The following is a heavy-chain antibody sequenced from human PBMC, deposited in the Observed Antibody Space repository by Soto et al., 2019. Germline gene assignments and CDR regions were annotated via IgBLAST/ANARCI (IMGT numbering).Heavy chain of an antibody. CDR3: ARGQWFDVVVPAAIDYWFDP. D-gene: IGHD2-2*01. Sequence: ASVKVSCKASGYTFTSYGISWVRQAPGQGLEWMGWISAYNGNTNYAQKLQGRVTMTTDTSTSTAYMELRSLRSDDTAVYYCARGQWFDVVVPAAIDYWFDPWGQGTLVTVSS. J-gene: IGHJ5*02. V-gene: IGHV1-18*01. CDR2: ISAYNGNT. CDR1: GYTFTSYG.